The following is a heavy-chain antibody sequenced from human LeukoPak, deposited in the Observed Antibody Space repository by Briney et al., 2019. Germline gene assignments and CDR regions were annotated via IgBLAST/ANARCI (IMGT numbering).Heavy chain of an antibody. CDR3: AKVFSDYYDSSGIALRY. CDR2: ISYDGSNK. J-gene: IGHJ4*02. V-gene: IGHV3-30*18. D-gene: IGHD3-22*01. Sequence: GGSLRLSCAASGFTFSSYGMHWVRQAPGKGLEWVAVISYDGSNKYYADSVKGRFTISRDNSKNTLYLQMNSLRAEDTAAYYCAKVFSDYYDSSGIALRYWGQGTLVTVSS. CDR1: GFTFSSYG.